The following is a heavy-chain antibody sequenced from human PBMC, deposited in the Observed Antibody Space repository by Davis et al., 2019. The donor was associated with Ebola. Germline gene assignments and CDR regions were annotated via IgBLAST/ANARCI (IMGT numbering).Heavy chain of an antibody. CDR1: GGSISTYF. J-gene: IGHJ4*02. Sequence: MPSETLSLTCTLSGGSISTYFWSWIRQPPGKGLEWIGYIYYSGSTYYNPSLKSRVTISVDTSKNQFSLKLSSVTAADTAVYYCARRQGSKFDSWGQGTLVTVSP. CDR3: ARRQGSKFDS. CDR2: IYYSGST. V-gene: IGHV4-59*01.